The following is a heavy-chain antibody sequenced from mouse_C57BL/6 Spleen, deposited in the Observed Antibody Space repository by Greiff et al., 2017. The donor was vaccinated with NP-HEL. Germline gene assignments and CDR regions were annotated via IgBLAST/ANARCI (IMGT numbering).Heavy chain of an antibody. Sequence: EVQLQESGGGLVKPGGSLKLSCAASGFTFSSYAMSWVRQTPEKRLEWVATISDGGSYTYYPDNVKGRFTISRDNAKNNLYLQMSHLKSEDTAMYYCARDGWTHFDYWGQGTTLTVSS. V-gene: IGHV5-4*01. CDR1: GFTFSSYA. D-gene: IGHD1-1*02. J-gene: IGHJ2*01. CDR2: ISDGGSYT. CDR3: ARDGWTHFDY.